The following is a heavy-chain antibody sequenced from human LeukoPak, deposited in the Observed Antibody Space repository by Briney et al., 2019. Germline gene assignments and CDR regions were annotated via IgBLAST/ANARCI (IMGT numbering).Heavy chain of an antibody. V-gene: IGHV3-15*07. D-gene: IGHD3-10*01. CDR3: AKDWARGDYYYGMDV. CDR1: FSTFNKAW. J-gene: IGHJ6*02. CDR2: IKSRTDGGTT. Sequence: GGSLRLSCAASFSTFNKAWMNWVRQAPGKGLEWVGRIKSRTDGGTTDYAAAVKGRFTISRDNSKNTLYLQMNSLRAEDTAVYYCAKDWARGDYYYGMDVWGQGTTVTVSS.